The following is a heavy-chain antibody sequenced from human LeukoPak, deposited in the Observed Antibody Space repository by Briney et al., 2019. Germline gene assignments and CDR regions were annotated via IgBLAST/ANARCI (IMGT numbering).Heavy chain of an antibody. CDR2: ISGSGGST. CDR1: GFTFSSYA. Sequence: PGGSLRLSCAASGFTFSSYAMSWVRQAPGKGLEWVSAISGSGGSTYYADSVKGRFTISRDNSKNTLYLQMNSLRAEDTAVYYCARSKDSWYRLDYWGQGTLVTVSS. D-gene: IGHD6-13*01. V-gene: IGHV3-23*01. CDR3: ARSKDSWYRLDY. J-gene: IGHJ4*02.